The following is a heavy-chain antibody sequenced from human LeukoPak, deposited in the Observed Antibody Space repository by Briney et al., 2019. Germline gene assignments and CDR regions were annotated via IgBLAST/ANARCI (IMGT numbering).Heavy chain of an antibody. J-gene: IGHJ4*01. Sequence: HGGSLRLSCVASGFTFSKASMNWVRQAPGKGLEWVGRIKNKTEGGTTQYAAPVKGRFTISRDDSKKTLYLQMNSLKSEDTALYYCAAGQGAAPRWGQGTLVIVSS. CDR1: GFTFSKAS. D-gene: IGHD1-26*01. CDR3: AAGQGAAPR. CDR2: IKNKTEGGTT. V-gene: IGHV3-15*01.